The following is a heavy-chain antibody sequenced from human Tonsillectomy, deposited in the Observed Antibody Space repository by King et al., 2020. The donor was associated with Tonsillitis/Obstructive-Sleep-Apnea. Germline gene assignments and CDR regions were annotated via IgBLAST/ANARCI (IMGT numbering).Heavy chain of an antibody. CDR2: VGAAGDT. CDR3: ARGSKFAMLSGHQICHH. V-gene: IGHV3-13*04. CDR1: GFSFTRFD. J-gene: IGHJ5*02. D-gene: IGHD3-9*01. Sequence: VQLVESGGGLVQPGGSLRLSCAASGFSFTRFDMHWVRQVPGKGLEWVSGVGAAGDTYYPDSVEGRFIISKENAKNSLYLQLNSLRVGDTAVYYCARGSKFAMLSGHQICHHWRRETLDT.